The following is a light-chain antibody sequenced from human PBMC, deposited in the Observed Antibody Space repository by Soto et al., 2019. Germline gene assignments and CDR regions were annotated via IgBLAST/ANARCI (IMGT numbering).Light chain of an antibody. V-gene: IGKV3-20*01. J-gene: IGKJ2*02. Sequence: EIVLTQSPGTLSLSPGERATLSCRASQSVSSSYLGWYQQKPGQAPRLLIYGASTRATGIPDRFSGSGSGTDFTLTISRLEPEDFAVYYCQQYGTSPCTFGQGTKLEIK. CDR1: QSVSSSY. CDR3: QQYGTSPCT. CDR2: GAS.